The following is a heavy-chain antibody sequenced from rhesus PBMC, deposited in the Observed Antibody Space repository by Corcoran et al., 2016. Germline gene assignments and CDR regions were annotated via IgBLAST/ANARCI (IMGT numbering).Heavy chain of an antibody. CDR1: GFTFSDYY. D-gene: IGHD5-12*01. V-gene: IGHV3-38*01. CDR2: IRNQANSYTT. CDR3: ARSSATVKGVFDY. J-gene: IGHJ4*01. Sequence: LSCAVSGFTFSDYYMDWVRQAPGKGLEWVGRIRNQANSYTTEYAASVKGRFTISRDASKNTLYLQMSSLKTEDTAVYYCARSSATVKGVFDYWGQGVLVTVSS.